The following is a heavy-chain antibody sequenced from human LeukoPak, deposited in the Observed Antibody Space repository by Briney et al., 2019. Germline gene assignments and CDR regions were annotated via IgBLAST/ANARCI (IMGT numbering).Heavy chain of an antibody. CDR3: ARRDYTSGRTYFHH. D-gene: IGHD6-19*01. CDR2: IYPGDSDT. J-gene: IGHJ1*01. Sequence: GESLKISCKGSGSNFTIYWIGGVRQMPGKGLEWMGVIYPGDSDTRYSPSFQGQVTISVDKSNSTAYLQWSSLKASDTAMYYCARRDYTSGRTYFHHWGQGTLVTVSS. CDR1: GSNFTIYW. V-gene: IGHV5-51*01.